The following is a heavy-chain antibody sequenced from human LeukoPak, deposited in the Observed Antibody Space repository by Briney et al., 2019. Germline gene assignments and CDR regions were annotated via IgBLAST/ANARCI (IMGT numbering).Heavy chain of an antibody. CDR1: GFTFSRYE. CDR3: ARDGFLLWFGEPCGIDV. CDR2: ISSSGSTI. V-gene: IGHV3-48*03. D-gene: IGHD3-10*01. J-gene: IGHJ6*02. Sequence: PGGSLRLSCAASGFTFSRYEMNWVRQAPGKGLEWVSYISSSGSTIYYADSVKGRFTISRDNAKNSLYLQMNSLRAEDTAVYYCARDGFLLWFGEPCGIDVWGQGTTVTVSS.